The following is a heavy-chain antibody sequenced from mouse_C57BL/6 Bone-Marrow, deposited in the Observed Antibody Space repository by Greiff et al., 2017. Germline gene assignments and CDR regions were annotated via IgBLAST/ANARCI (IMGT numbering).Heavy chain of an antibody. CDR3: AISYDYDDYTMDY. Sequence: QVQLQQPGAELVKPGASVKLSCKASGYTFTNYWMHWVKQRPGQGLEWIGMMHPNGGSPDYNEKFKSEATLSVDKSSRTAYMELSILTSEDSAVYYCAISYDYDDYTMDYWGQGTSVTVSS. J-gene: IGHJ4*01. D-gene: IGHD2-4*01. CDR2: MHPNGGSP. V-gene: IGHV1-64*01. CDR1: GYTFTNYW.